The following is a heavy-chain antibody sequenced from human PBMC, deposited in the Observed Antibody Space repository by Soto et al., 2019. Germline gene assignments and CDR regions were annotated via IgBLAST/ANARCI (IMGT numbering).Heavy chain of an antibody. V-gene: IGHV1-69*13. J-gene: IGHJ4*02. Sequence: SVEVSCKACGVSFGSCSICWARQSPGQGLEWMGGIIPIFGTANYAQKFQGRVTITADESTSTAYMELSSLRSEDTAVYYCARDPVYCSGGSCSNKNDYWGQGTLVTVSS. CDR2: IIPIFGTA. D-gene: IGHD2-15*01. CDR1: GVSFGSCS. CDR3: ARDPVYCSGGSCSNKNDY.